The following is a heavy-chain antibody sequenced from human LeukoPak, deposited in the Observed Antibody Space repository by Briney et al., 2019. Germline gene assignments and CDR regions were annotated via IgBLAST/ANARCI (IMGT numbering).Heavy chain of an antibody. Sequence: PGGSLRLSCAASGFTFSSYSMNWVRQAPGKGLEWVSYISSSSSTIYYADSVKGRFTISRDNAKNSLYLQMNSLRAEDTAVYYCARDSILMPHSQDCWGQGTLVTVSS. CDR1: GFTFSSYS. V-gene: IGHV3-48*01. CDR2: ISSSSSTI. D-gene: IGHD2-8*01. CDR3: ARDSILMPHSQDC. J-gene: IGHJ4*02.